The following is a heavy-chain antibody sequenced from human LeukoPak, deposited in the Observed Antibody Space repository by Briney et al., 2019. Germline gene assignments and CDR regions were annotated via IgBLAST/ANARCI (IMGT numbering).Heavy chain of an antibody. J-gene: IGHJ5*02. Sequence: GGSLRLSCAASGFTFSSYSMNWVRQAPGKGLECVSSISSSSSYIYYADSVKGRFTISRDNAKNSLYLQMNSLRAEDTAVYYCARDQSSSWLDWFDPWGQGTLVTVSS. D-gene: IGHD6-13*01. CDR1: GFTFSSYS. CDR2: ISSSSSYI. V-gene: IGHV3-21*01. CDR3: ARDQSSSWLDWFDP.